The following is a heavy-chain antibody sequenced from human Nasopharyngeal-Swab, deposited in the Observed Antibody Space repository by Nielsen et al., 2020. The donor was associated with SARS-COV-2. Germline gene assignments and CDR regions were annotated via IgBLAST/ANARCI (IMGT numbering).Heavy chain of an antibody. V-gene: IGHV3-9*01. Sequence: GGSLRLSCAASGFTFDDYAMHWVRQAPGKGLEWVSGISWNSGSIGYADSVKGRFTISRDNAKNSLYLQMNSLRAEDTALYYCATLGGYSGYDSEYGMDVWGQGTTGTSP. CDR1: GFTFDDYA. CDR3: ATLGGYSGYDSEYGMDV. CDR2: ISWNSGSI. J-gene: IGHJ6*02. D-gene: IGHD5-12*01.